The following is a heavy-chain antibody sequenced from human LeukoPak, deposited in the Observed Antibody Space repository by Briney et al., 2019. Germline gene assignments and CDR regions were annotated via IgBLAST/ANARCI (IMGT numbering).Heavy chain of an antibody. V-gene: IGHV1-69*13. CDR2: IIPIFGTA. D-gene: IGHD3-22*01. Sequence: SVKVSCKASGGTFSSYAISWVRQAPGQGLEWMGGIIPIFGTANYAQKFQGRVTITADESTSTAYMELSRLRSDDTAVYYCARVAVGYYDTKDYWGQGTLVTVSS. CDR1: GGTFSSYA. CDR3: ARVAVGYYDTKDY. J-gene: IGHJ4*02.